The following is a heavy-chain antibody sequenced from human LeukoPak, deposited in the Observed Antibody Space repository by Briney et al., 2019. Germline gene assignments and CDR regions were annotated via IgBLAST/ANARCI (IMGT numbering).Heavy chain of an antibody. V-gene: IGHV3-48*04. J-gene: IGHJ6*02. CDR2: ISRRGETI. Sequence: GGSLRLSCAASGFTFSSYSMNWVRQAPGKGLEWVSYISRRGETIYYAGSVKGRFTISRDNAKNSLYLQMNSLSGDDTAVYYCARGDSSWSYYYGMDVWGQGTTVTVSS. CDR3: ARGDSSWSYYYGMDV. D-gene: IGHD6-13*01. CDR1: GFTFSSYS.